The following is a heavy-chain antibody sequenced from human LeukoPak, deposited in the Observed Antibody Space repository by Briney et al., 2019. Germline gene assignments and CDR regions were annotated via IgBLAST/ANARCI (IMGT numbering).Heavy chain of an antibody. CDR2: IYHSGST. V-gene: IGHV4-38-2*02. J-gene: IGHJ4*02. CDR1: GYSISSGYY. Sequence: PSETLSLTCTVSGYSISSGYYWGWIRQPPGKGLEWIGSIYHSGSTYYNPSLKSRVTISVDTSKNQFSLKLSSVTAADTAVYYCARDYYYDSSGYSPFDYWGQGTLVTVSS. CDR3: ARDYYYDSSGYSPFDY. D-gene: IGHD3-22*01.